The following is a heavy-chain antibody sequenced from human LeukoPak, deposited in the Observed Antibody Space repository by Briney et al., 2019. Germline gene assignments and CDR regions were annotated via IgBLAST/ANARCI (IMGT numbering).Heavy chain of an antibody. CDR3: AKDFEYSSSYFDY. CDR1: GFTFSSYG. D-gene: IGHD6-6*01. V-gene: IGHV3-30*18. CDR2: ISYDESNR. Sequence: GGSLRLSCAASGFTFSSYGMHWVRQAPGKGLEWVAVISYDESNRYYADSVKGRFTISRDNSKNTLYLQMNSLRAEDTAVYYCAKDFEYSSSYFDYGGQGTLVTVSS. J-gene: IGHJ4*02.